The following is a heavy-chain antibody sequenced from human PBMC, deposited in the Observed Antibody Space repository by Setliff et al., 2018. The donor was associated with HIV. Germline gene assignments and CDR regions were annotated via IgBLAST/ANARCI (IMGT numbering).Heavy chain of an antibody. D-gene: IGHD2-2*01. V-gene: IGHV4-4*07. Sequence: SETLSLTCTVSGGSISSYYGSWIRQSAGKGLEWIGRIYSSGSTNYNPSLKSRVTMSVDTSKNQFSLRLSSVTAADTAVYYCAREVRVVLPAAASGNYYYYYIDVWGKGTTVTVSS. CDR3: AREVRVVLPAAASGNYYYYYIDV. CDR1: GGSISSYY. J-gene: IGHJ6*03. CDR2: IYSSGST.